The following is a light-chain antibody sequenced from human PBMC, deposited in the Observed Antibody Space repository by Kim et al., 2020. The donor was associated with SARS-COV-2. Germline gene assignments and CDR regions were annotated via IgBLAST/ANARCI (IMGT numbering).Light chain of an antibody. Sequence: CSQAASVGDRVTITCRASENINSYLNWYQQKPGKAPKLLIYTASSLQSGVPSRFSGSGYGTDFTLTISGLQPEDFASYYCQHSWTFGQGTKVDIK. CDR2: TAS. J-gene: IGKJ1*01. V-gene: IGKV1-39*01. CDR3: QHSWT. CDR1: ENINSY.